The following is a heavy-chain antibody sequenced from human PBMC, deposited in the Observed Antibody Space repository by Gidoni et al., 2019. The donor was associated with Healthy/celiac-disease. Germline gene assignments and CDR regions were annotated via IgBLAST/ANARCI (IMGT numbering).Heavy chain of an antibody. D-gene: IGHD3-10*01. CDR1: GYSISSGYY. J-gene: IGHJ4*02. CDR3: ALTKPYYYGSGTFDY. Sequence: QVQLQESGPGLVKPSETLSLTCAVSGYSISSGYYWGWIRQPPGKGLEWIGSIYHSGSTYYNPSLKSRVTISVDTSKNQFSLKLSSVTAADTAVYYCALTKPYYYGSGTFDYWGQGTLVTVSS. CDR2: IYHSGST. V-gene: IGHV4-38-2*01.